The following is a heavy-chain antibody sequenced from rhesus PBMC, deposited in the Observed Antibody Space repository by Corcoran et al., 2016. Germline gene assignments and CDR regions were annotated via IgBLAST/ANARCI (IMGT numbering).Heavy chain of an antibody. CDR2: VSGSGGGT. V-gene: IGHV4-173*01. Sequence: QLQLQESGPGLVKPSGTLSLTCAVSGGSISSNYWSWIRQPPGKGLEWIGRVSGSGGGTASSPPLESRVTISTERSNHHFSLKLSSGTAADTAVYYCARVFPTSKGRMITFTKKGYNSLDVWGRGVLVTVSS. CDR1: GGSISSNY. J-gene: IGHJ5-2*02. D-gene: IGHD3-9*01. CDR3: ARVFPTSKGRMITFTKKGYNSLDV.